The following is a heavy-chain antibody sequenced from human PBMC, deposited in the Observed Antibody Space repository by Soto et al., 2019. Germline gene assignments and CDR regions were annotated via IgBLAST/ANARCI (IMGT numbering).Heavy chain of an antibody. V-gene: IGHV3-30-3*01. CDR2: ISYDGSNK. J-gene: IGHJ4*02. D-gene: IGHD4-17*01. CDR1: GFTFSSYA. CDR3: TTDLATVVKEMVDY. Sequence: QVQLVESGGGVVQPGRSLRLSCAASGFTFSSYAMHWVRQAPGKGLEWVAVISYDGSNKYYADSVKGRFTISRDDSKNTLYLQMNSLKTEDTAVYYCTTDLATVVKEMVDYWGQGTLVTVSS.